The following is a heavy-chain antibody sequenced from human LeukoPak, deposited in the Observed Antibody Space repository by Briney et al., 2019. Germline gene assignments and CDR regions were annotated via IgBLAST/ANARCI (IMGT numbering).Heavy chain of an antibody. CDR1: GGSISSYY. J-gene: IGHJ4*02. CDR2: IYHSGST. Sequence: SETLSLTCTVSGGSISSYYWSWIRQPPGKGLEWIGYIYHSGSTYYNPSPKSRVTISVDRTKNQFSLKLSSVTAADTAVYYCARGVLEYLSGSYLFDYWGQGTLVTVSS. D-gene: IGHD1-26*01. V-gene: IGHV4-59*12. CDR3: ARGVLEYLSGSYLFDY.